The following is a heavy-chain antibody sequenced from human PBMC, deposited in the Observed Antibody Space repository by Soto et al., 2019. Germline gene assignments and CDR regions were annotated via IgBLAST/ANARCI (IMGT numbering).Heavy chain of an antibody. V-gene: IGHV3-9*01. Sequence: EVQLLESGGGLVQPGGSLRLSCAASGFTFSNYAMSWVRQAPGKGLEWVSGISWNSGSIGYADSVKGRFTISRDNAKNSLYLQMNSLRAEDTALYYCAKAPYCGGDCYSLGAFDIWGQGTMVTVSS. J-gene: IGHJ3*02. CDR2: ISWNSGSI. D-gene: IGHD2-21*02. CDR1: GFTFSNYA. CDR3: AKAPYCGGDCYSLGAFDI.